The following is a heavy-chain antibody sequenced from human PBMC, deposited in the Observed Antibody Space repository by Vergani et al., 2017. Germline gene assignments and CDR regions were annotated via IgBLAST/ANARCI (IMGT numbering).Heavy chain of an antibody. J-gene: IGHJ6*02. Sequence: EVQLLESGGGLVQPGGSLRLSCAASGFTFSSYAMSWVRQAPGKGLEWVSAISGSGGSTYYADSVKGRFTISRDNSKNTLYLQMNSLRAEDTAVYYCARGTGLGGYYGMDFWGQGTTVTVS. D-gene: IGHD3-16*01. CDR2: ISGSGGST. V-gene: IGHV3-23*01. CDR3: ARGTGLGGYYGMDF. CDR1: GFTFSSYA.